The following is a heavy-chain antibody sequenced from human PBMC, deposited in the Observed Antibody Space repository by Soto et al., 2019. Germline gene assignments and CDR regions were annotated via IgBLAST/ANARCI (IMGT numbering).Heavy chain of an antibody. Sequence: QVQLVQSGAEVKKPRSSVKVSCKASGGTLSSYTISWVRQAPGQGLEWMGRIIPILGIANYAQKFQGRVTITADKSTSTAYMELSSLRSEDTAVYYCAREDIVVVPAAFNWFDPWGQGTLVTVSS. CDR2: IIPILGIA. D-gene: IGHD2-2*01. CDR1: GGTLSSYT. J-gene: IGHJ5*02. CDR3: AREDIVVVPAAFNWFDP. V-gene: IGHV1-69*08.